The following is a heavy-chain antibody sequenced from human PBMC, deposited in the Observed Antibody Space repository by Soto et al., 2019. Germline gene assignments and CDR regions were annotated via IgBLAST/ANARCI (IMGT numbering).Heavy chain of an antibody. CDR1: GGSISSSSYY. D-gene: IGHD2-15*01. CDR2: IYYSGST. V-gene: IGHV4-39*01. CDR3: ARRAATNWFDP. J-gene: IGHJ5*02. Sequence: SETLSLTCTVSGGSISSSSYYWGWIRQPPGKGLEWIGSIYYSGSTYYNPSLKSRVTISVDTSKNQFSLKLSSVTAADTAVYYCARRAATNWFDPWGKGTLVTVLL.